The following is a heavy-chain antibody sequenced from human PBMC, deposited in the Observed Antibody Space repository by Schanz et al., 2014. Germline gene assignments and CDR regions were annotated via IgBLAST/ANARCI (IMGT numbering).Heavy chain of an antibody. CDR1: GFTFSPYW. Sequence: EVQLVESGGGLVQPGGSLRLSCGSSGFTFSPYWMHWVRQAPGKGLEWVSVIGVDGTTTYYADSVKGRFTISRDNSKNTLYLQMNSLRPEDTAVYYCAKDGSGGSGSYAADGDMDVWGQGTTVTVSS. V-gene: IGHV3-23*04. J-gene: IGHJ6*02. D-gene: IGHD3-10*01. CDR2: IGVDGTTT. CDR3: AKDGSGGSGSYAADGDMDV.